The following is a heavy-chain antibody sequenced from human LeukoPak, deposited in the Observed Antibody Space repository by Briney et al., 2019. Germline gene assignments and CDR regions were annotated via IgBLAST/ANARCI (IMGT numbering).Heavy chain of an antibody. CDR3: ATSESGRSWDWFAP. CDR2: LTQFFRRT. Sequence: ASVKVSCKVSGYTLTELSMHWVRQAPGQGLEWMGGLTQFFRRTNYTQKFQGRLTITTDESSSTAYMELSDLRSDDTAVYYCATSESGRSWDWFAPWGQGTLVTVSS. D-gene: IGHD3-10*01. V-gene: IGHV1-2*02. J-gene: IGHJ5*02. CDR1: GYTLTELS.